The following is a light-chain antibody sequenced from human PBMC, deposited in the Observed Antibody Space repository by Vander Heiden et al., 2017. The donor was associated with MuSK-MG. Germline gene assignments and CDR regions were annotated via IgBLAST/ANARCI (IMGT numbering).Light chain of an antibody. V-gene: IGKV1-39*01. CDR2: AAS. CDR1: QSISSY. CDR3: QQSYSTPLT. Sequence: DIQMTPSPSSLSASVGDRITIPCRASQSISSYLNWYQQKPGKAPKLLIYAASSWQSGVPARFSGSGSGTDFTLTISSLQPEDFATYYCQQSYSTPLTFGPGTKVEIK. J-gene: IGKJ3*01.